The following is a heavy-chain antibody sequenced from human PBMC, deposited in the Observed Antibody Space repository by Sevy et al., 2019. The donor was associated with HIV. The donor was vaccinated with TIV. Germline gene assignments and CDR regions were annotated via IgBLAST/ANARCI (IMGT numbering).Heavy chain of an antibody. V-gene: IGHV3-48*04. CDR3: ARVPLYSDSHINDY. J-gene: IGHJ4*02. CDR1: GFTFSPYS. Sequence: GGSLRLSCAASGFTFSPYSMNWIRQAPGKGLEWLSYISGTGNTIYYAGSVKGRFTISRDNAKNSLYLQMNILRAEDTAVYYCARVPLYSDSHINDYWGQGTLVTVSS. D-gene: IGHD3-22*01. CDR2: ISGTGNTI.